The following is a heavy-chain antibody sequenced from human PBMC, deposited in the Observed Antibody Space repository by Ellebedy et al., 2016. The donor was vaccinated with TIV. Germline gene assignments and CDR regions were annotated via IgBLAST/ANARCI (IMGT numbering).Heavy chain of an antibody. CDR1: GYTFTSYD. D-gene: IGHD4-17*01. CDR3: ARDTPSNDYGDYEYNGMDV. J-gene: IGHJ6*02. CDR2: MNPNSGNT. V-gene: IGHV1-8*01. Sequence: ASVKVSXXASGYTFTSYDINWVRQATGQGFEWMGWMNPNSGNTDYSQKFQGRIMMTTDTSRKTAYMELASLRSDDTAVYYCARDTPSNDYGDYEYNGMDVWGQGTTVTVSS.